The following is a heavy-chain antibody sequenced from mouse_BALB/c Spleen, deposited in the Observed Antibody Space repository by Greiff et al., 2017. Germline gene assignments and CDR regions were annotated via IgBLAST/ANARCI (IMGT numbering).Heavy chain of an antibody. Sequence: EVKLMESGGGLVQPGGSRKLSCAASGFTFSSFGMHWVRQAPEKGLEWVAYISSGSSTIYYADTVKGRFTISRDNPKNTLFLQMTSLRSEDTAMYYCARSGYVYAMDYWGQGTSVTVSS. CDR3: ARSGYVYAMDY. D-gene: IGHD3-1*01. J-gene: IGHJ4*01. V-gene: IGHV5-17*02. CDR1: GFTFSSFG. CDR2: ISSGSSTI.